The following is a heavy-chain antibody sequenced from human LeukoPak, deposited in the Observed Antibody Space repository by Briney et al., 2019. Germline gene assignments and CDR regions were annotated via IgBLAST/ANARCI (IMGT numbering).Heavy chain of an antibody. CDR2: IYYSGST. CDR1: GGSISSYY. V-gene: IGHV4-59*01. Sequence: SETLSLTCTVSGGSISSYYWSWIRQPPGKGLEWIGYIYYSGSTNHNPSLKSRVTISVDTSKNQSSLRLSSVTAADTAVYYCARVTGYVMEDYFDYWGQGTLVTVSS. J-gene: IGHJ4*02. D-gene: IGHD6-13*01. CDR3: ARVTGYVMEDYFDY.